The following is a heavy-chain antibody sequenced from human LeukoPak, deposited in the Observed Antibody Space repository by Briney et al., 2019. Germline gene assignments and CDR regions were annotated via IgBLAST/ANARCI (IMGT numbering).Heavy chain of an antibody. CDR3: AKDRQCSGGSCYSGFDS. V-gene: IGHV3-30*18. J-gene: IGHJ4*02. Sequence: GRPLRLSCAASGFTFNIYGMHCVRQAPGKGLEWVTLISYDGSNQHYVDSVKGRFTIARDNSKNTVYLQMNTLRAEDTAVYYCAKDRQCSGGSCYSGFDSWGQGTLVTVSS. CDR2: ISYDGSNQ. CDR1: GFTFNIYG. D-gene: IGHD2-15*01.